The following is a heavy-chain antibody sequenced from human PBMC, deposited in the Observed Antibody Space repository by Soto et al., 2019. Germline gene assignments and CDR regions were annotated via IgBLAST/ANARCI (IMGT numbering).Heavy chain of an antibody. D-gene: IGHD6-13*01. CDR2: ISSSGSTI. CDR1: GFTFSDYY. CDR3: ARAGSGRPAAAGNLDSVLERFGVYYYYMDV. J-gene: IGHJ6*03. Sequence: GGSLRLSCAASGFTFSDYYMSWIRQAPGKGLEWVSYISSSGSTIYYADSVKGRFTISRDNAKNSLYLQMNSLRAEDTAVYYCARAGSGRPAAAGNLDSVLERFGVYYYYMDVWGKGTTVTVSS. V-gene: IGHV3-11*01.